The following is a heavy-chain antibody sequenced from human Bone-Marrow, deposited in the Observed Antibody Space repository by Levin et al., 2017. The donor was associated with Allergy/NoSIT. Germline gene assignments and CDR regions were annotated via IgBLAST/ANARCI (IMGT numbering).Heavy chain of an antibody. CDR3: ANQHITMVRGVDVGAFDI. CDR1: GGTFSSYT. CDR2: IIPILGIA. J-gene: IGHJ3*02. D-gene: IGHD3-10*01. Sequence: SVKVSCKASGGTFSSYTISWVRQAPGQGLEWMGRIIPILGIANYAQKFQGRVTITADKSTSTAYMELSSLRSEDTAVYYCANQHITMVRGVDVGAFDIWGQGTMVTVSS. V-gene: IGHV1-69*02.